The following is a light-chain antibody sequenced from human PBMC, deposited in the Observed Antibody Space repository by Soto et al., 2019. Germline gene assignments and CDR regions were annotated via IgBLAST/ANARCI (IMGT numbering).Light chain of an antibody. CDR3: SSYTSTHGV. V-gene: IGLV2-14*01. CDR1: SSDVGGYNY. Sequence: QSVLTQPASVSGSPGQSITISCTGTSSDVGGYNYVSWYQQHPGKAPKLMIYEVSNRPSGVSNRFSGSKSGNTASLTISGLQAEDEADYYCSSYTSTHGVFGTGTKVPVL. J-gene: IGLJ1*01. CDR2: EVS.